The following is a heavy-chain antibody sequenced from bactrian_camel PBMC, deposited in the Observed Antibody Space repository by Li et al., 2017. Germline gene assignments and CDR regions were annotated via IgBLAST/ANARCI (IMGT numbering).Heavy chain of an antibody. CDR2: IWNDGTQR. CDR1: GFTFSSLP. D-gene: IGHD7*01. CDR3: AAGGDFGY. J-gene: IGHJ6*01. V-gene: IGHV3S6*01. Sequence: HVQLVESGRGLVEPGGSLKLSCGTSGFTFSSLPMTWVRQAPEKGLEWVSSIWNDGTQRDYADSVKGRFTISRDNAKNTLYLQMNSLKPEDKGVYCCAAGGDFGYWGQGTQVTVS.